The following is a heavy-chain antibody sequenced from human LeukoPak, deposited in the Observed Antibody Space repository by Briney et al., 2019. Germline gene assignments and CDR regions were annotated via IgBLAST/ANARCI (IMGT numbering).Heavy chain of an antibody. V-gene: IGHV3-23*01. CDR3: AKNEEGYYYYGIDV. J-gene: IGHJ6*02. CDR1: GFTFSNYA. Sequence: GGSLRLSCAASGFTFSNYAMSWVRQAPGKGLEWVSAISGSGVSTYYADSVKGRFTISRDNSKNTLYLQMNSLRAEDTAVYYCAKNEEGYYYYGIDVWGQGTTVTVSS. CDR2: ISGSGVST. D-gene: IGHD1-1*01.